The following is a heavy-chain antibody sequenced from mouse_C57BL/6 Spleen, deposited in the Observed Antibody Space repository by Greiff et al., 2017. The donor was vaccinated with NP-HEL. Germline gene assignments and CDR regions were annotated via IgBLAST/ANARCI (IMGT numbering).Heavy chain of an antibody. CDR2: ISDGGSYT. J-gene: IGHJ2*01. CDR1: GFTFSSYA. D-gene: IGHD2-4*01. CDR3: ARSLYDYVPYFDY. Sequence: EVHLVESGGGLVKPGGSLKLSCAASGFTFSSYAMSWVRQTPEKRLEWVATISDGGSYTYYPDNVKGRFTISRDNAKNNLYLQMSHLKSEDTAMYYCARSLYDYVPYFDYWGQGTTLTVSS. V-gene: IGHV5-4*01.